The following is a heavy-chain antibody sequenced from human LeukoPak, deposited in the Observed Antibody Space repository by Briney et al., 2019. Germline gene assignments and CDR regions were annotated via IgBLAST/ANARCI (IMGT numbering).Heavy chain of an antibody. CDR3: ARGKGSY. J-gene: IGHJ4*02. Sequence: SETLSLTCAVYGGSFSGYYWSWIRQPPGKGLEWIGEINHSGSTNYNPSLKSRVTISVDTSKNQFSLKLSSVTAADTAVYYCARGKGSYWGQGTLVTVSS. CDR2: INHSGST. D-gene: IGHD3-10*01. V-gene: IGHV4-34*01. CDR1: GGSFSGYY.